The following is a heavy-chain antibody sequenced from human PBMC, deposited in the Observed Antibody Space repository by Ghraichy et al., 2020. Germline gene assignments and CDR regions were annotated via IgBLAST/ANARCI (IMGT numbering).Heavy chain of an antibody. CDR3: AQLGGYSNYFVGGKPYYYGMDV. D-gene: IGHD4-11*01. V-gene: IGHV3-23*01. Sequence: GGSLRLSCAASGFTFSSYAMSWVRQAPGKGLEWVSAISGSGGSTYYADSVKGRFTISRDNSKNTLYLQMNSLRAEDTAVYYCAQLGGYSNYFVGGKPYYYGMDVWGQGTTVTVSS. CDR1: GFTFSSYA. CDR2: ISGSGGST. J-gene: IGHJ6*02.